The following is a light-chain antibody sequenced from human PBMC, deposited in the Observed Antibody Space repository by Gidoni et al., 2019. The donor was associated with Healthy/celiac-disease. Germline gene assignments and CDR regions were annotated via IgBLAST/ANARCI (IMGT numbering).Light chain of an antibody. CDR3: QQRSNWPLT. V-gene: IGKV3-11*01. CDR2: DAS. CDR1: QSVSSY. J-gene: IGKJ3*01. Sequence: EIMLTQSPATLSLSPGERATLSCRASQSVSSYLAWYQQKPGQAPRLLIYDASTWATGIPARFSGSGSGTDFTLTISSLEPEDFAVYYCQQRSNWPLTFGPGTKVDIK.